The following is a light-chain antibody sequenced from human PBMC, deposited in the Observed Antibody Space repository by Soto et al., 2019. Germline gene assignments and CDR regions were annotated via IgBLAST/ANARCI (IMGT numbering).Light chain of an antibody. Sequence: DIQMTQSPSTLSASVGDRVTITCRASQSISSWLAWYQQKPGKAPKLLIYKASSLESGVPSRFSGSGSGTEFTLTISSLQPDDFATYYCQQYNSYSPRWTFGQGTRWIS. CDR3: QQYNSYSPRWT. J-gene: IGKJ1*01. CDR2: KAS. V-gene: IGKV1-5*03. CDR1: QSISSW.